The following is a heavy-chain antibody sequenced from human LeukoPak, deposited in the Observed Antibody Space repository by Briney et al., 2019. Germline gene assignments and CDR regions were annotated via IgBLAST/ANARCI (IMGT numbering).Heavy chain of an antibody. CDR3: ARTNYRVVVPAAIDY. J-gene: IGHJ4*02. CDR2: INWNGGST. CDR1: GFTLDDYG. Sequence: PGGSLRLSCAASGFTLDDYGMSWVRQAPGKGLEWVSGINWNGGSTGYADSVKGRFTISRDNAKNSLYLQMNSLRAEDTAVYYCARTNYRVVVPAAIDYWGQGTLVTVSS. D-gene: IGHD2-2*01. V-gene: IGHV3-20*04.